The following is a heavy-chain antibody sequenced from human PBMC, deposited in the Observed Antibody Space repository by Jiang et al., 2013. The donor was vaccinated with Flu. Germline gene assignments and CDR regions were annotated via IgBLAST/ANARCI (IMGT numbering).Heavy chain of an antibody. CDR2: IYSNGAT. CDR1: GGSISSHF. V-gene: IGHV4-4*09. CDR3: ARRNDFDI. Sequence: PGLVKPSETLSLTCTVSGGSISSHFWTWIRQPPGKSLEWIGNIYSNGATSYNPSLNSRVTISLATSRTQFSLKLTSVTAADTAVYYCARRNDFDIWGQGTMVTVSS. J-gene: IGHJ3*02.